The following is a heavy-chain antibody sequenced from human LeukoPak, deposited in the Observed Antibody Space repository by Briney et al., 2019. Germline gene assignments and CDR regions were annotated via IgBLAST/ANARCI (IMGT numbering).Heavy chain of an antibody. J-gene: IGHJ5*02. D-gene: IGHD3-16*02. CDR3: ANSQLSEDWFDP. Sequence: SETLSLTCTVSGGSISSSSYYWGWIRQPPGKGLEWIGSIYYSGSTYYNPSLKSRVTISVDTSKNQFSLKLSSVTAADTAVYYCANSQLSEDWFDPWGQETLVTVSS. CDR1: GGSISSSSYY. V-gene: IGHV4-39*07. CDR2: IYYSGST.